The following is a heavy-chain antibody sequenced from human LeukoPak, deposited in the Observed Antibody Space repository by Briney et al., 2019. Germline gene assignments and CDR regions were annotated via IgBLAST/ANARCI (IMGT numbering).Heavy chain of an antibody. CDR2: IYTSGST. D-gene: IGHD3-10*01. CDR3: ARHKRKWFGELLPLRLNWFDP. Sequence: SQTLSLTCTVSGGSISSGSYYWSWIRQPARTGLEWIGRIYTSGSTNYNPSLKSRVTISVDTSKNRFSLKLSSVTAADTAVYYCARHKRKWFGELLPLRLNWFDPWGQGTLVTVSS. CDR1: GGSISSGSYY. V-gene: IGHV4-61*02. J-gene: IGHJ5*02.